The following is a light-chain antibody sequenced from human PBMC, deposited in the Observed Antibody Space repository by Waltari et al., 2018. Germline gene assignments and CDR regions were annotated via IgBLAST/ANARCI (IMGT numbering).Light chain of an antibody. Sequence: QSVLTQPPSASGAPGQTITIPFSGSGPNTGRNYVSLDQQFPGRAPRLSIHNNDQRPSGVPDRFSGSKSGISGSLAISGLRSDDEADYYCAAWDETLNTFLFGTGTKVAAL. CDR1: GPNTGRNY. CDR3: AAWDETLNTFL. J-gene: IGLJ1*01. V-gene: IGLV1-47*01. CDR2: NND.